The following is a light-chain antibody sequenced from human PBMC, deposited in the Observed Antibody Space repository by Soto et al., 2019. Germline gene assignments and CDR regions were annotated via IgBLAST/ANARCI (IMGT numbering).Light chain of an antibody. CDR2: GAS. Sequence: EVVMTQSPATLSVSPGERVTFSCRASQSVTTNLAWYQHKPGQSPRLLISGASTGASGIPPRFGGSGSGTDFTLTIVRLQAADFAVYYCQQYDRWPVTFGGGTKVEIK. CDR1: QSVTTN. CDR3: QQYDRWPVT. J-gene: IGKJ4*01. V-gene: IGKV3-15*01.